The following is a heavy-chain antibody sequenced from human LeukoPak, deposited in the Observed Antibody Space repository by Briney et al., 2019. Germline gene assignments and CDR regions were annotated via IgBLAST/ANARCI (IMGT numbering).Heavy chain of an antibody. CDR1: GYTFTSYD. J-gene: IGHJ4*02. CDR3: AIRPSCSSNSCYRDRPFDY. CDR2: MNPNSGNT. Sequence: ASVKVSCKASGYTFTSYDINWVRQATGQGLEWMGWMNPNSGNTGYALKFQGRVTITRNTSISTAYMELSSLRSEDTAVYYCAIRPSCSSNSCYRDRPFDYWGQGTLVTVSS. V-gene: IGHV1-8*03. D-gene: IGHD2-2*01.